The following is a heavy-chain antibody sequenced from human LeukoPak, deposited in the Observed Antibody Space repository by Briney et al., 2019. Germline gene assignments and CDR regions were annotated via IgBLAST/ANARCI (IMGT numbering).Heavy chain of an antibody. Sequence: ASVTVSCKASGYTFTSYDINWVRQATGQGLEWMGWMNPNSGNTGFAQKFQGRVTMTRNTSISTAYMELSSLRSEDTAVYYCARAPSYYYDSSGYLAPRDAFDIWGQGTMVTVSS. CDR2: MNPNSGNT. CDR3: ARAPSYYYDSSGYLAPRDAFDI. CDR1: GYTFTSYD. J-gene: IGHJ3*02. V-gene: IGHV1-8*01. D-gene: IGHD3-22*01.